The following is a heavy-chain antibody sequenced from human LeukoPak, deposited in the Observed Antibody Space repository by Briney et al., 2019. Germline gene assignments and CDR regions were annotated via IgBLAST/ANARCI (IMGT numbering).Heavy chain of an antibody. Sequence: ASVKVSXKASGYTFTSYYMHWVRQAPGQGLEWMGIINPSGGSTSYAQKFQGRVTMTRDTSTSTVYMELSSLRSEDTAVYYCAREYGSGSQTAENWFDPWGQGTLVTVSS. CDR3: AREYGSGSQTAENWFDP. CDR2: INPSGGST. D-gene: IGHD3-10*01. CDR1: GYTFTSYY. J-gene: IGHJ5*02. V-gene: IGHV1-46*01.